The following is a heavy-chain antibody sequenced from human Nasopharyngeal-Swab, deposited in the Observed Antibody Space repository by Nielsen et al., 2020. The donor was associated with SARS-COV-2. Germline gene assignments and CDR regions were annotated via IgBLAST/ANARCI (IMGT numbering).Heavy chain of an antibody. V-gene: IGHV1-8*01. D-gene: IGHD3-22*01. CDR3: ARATNLITMIVVVIPGRGPLDS. Sequence: WVRQAPGQGLEWMGWMNPNSGNTGYAQKFQGRVTMTRNTSISTAYMELSSLRSEDTAVYYCARATNLITMIVVVIPGRGPLDSWGQGTLVTVSS. CDR2: MNPNSGNT. J-gene: IGHJ4*02.